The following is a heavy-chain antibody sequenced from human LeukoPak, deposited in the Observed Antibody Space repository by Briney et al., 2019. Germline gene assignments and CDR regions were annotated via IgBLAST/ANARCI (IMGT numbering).Heavy chain of an antibody. Sequence: ASVKVSCKASGYSFTGYYMHWVRQAPGQGLEWMGWINPNSGDTKYAQKFQGRVTMTRDTSTNAAYMELNKLTSDDTAVYYCGRGNKSFDPWGQGTLVTVSS. CDR2: INPNSGDT. V-gene: IGHV1-2*02. CDR3: GRGNKSFDP. CDR1: GYSFTGYY. J-gene: IGHJ5*02.